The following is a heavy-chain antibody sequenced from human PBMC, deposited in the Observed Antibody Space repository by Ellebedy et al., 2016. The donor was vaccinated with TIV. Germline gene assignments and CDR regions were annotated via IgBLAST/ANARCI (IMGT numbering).Heavy chain of an antibody. CDR2: IDWDDDK. CDR1: GFSLTTSQMR. Sequence: SGPTLVKPTQTLTLTCTVSGFSLTTSQMRVHWIRQPPGKALEWLARIDWDDDKFYNASLKTRLTISRDTSKNQVVLTMTNMDPVDTATYYCARSALGHCTDGVCYTAAGSFDIWGQGTMITVSS. J-gene: IGHJ3*02. D-gene: IGHD2-8*01. CDR3: ARSALGHCTDGVCYTAAGSFDI. V-gene: IGHV2-70*04.